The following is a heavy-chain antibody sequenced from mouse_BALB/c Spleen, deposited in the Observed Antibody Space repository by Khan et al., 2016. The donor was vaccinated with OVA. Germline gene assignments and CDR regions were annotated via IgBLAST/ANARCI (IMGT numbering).Heavy chain of an antibody. V-gene: IGHV1-77*01. D-gene: IGHD1-2*01. J-gene: IGHJ3*01. CDR3: ARRNYFGYTFAY. CDR2: ISPGSGDT. Sequence: QVQLKESGAELARPGASVKLSCKASGYTFTDYYINWVKQRTGQGLEWIGEISPGSGDTYYNEKFKGKATLSADNASSTAYMQLSSLTSEDSAVECWARRNYFGYTFAYWGQGTLVTVSA. CDR1: GYTFTDYY.